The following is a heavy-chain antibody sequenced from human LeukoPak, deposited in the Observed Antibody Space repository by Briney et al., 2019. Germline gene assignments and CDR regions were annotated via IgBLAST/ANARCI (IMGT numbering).Heavy chain of an antibody. CDR1: EFTYSAHW. CDR3: VRDRPHNCFDP. CDR2: IDNDGTNT. D-gene: IGHD6-6*01. V-gene: IGHV3-74*01. J-gene: IGHJ5*02. Sequence: GGSLRLSCAASEFTYSAHWMHWVRQVPGKGLVYIAYIDNDGTNTNYADSVKGRFTISRDNAKNTLYLQMNSLRVEDTAVYYCVRDRPHNCFDPWGQGTLVTVSS.